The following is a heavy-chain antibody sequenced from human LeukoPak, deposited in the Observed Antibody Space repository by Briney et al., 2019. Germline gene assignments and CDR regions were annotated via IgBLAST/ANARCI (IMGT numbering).Heavy chain of an antibody. CDR1: GYSFTEHY. J-gene: IGHJ6*03. V-gene: IGHV1-2*02. D-gene: IGHD2-8*01. CDR2: INCNSGDA. Sequence: ASVKVSCKASGYSFTEHYIYWVRQAPGQGLEWVGRINCNSGDANSAQKFQGRVTMTRDTSVSTAYMDLSSVTSDDTAVYFCARSAGHCSNGICFTDYYVDVWGRGTTVTVSS. CDR3: ARSAGHCSNGICFTDYYVDV.